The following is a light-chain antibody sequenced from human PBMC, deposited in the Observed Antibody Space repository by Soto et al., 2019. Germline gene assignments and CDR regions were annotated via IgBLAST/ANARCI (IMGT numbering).Light chain of an antibody. CDR3: QQCNNWPRT. V-gene: IGKV3-15*01. CDR2: GAS. CDR1: QSVSSN. J-gene: IGKJ1*01. Sequence: EIVMTQSPATLSVSPGERATLSCRASQSVSSNLAWYQQKPGQAPKLLIYGASTRATGIPARFSGSGSGTEFTLTSSSQQSEDFAIYFCQQCNNWPRTFGQGTRVDIK.